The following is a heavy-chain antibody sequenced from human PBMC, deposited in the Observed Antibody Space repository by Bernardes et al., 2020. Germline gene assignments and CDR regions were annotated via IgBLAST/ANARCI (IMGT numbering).Heavy chain of an antibody. V-gene: IGHV3-9*01. CDR1: GFTFDDYA. CDR2: ISWNSGSI. D-gene: IGHD5-12*01. Sequence: GGSLRLSCAASGFTFDDYAMHWVRQAPGKGLEWVSGISWNSGSIGYADSVKGRFTISRDNAKNSLYLQMNSLRAEDTALYYCAKDGPGSGYDEYYYYGMDVWGQGTTVTVSS. J-gene: IGHJ6*02. CDR3: AKDGPGSGYDEYYYYGMDV.